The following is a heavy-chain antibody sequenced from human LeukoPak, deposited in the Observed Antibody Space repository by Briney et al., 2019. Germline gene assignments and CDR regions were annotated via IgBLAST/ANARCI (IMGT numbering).Heavy chain of an antibody. D-gene: IGHD2-2*01. J-gene: IGHJ4*02. CDR3: ARGVLPAACFDY. V-gene: IGHV3-30-3*01. Sequence: GGSLRLSCAASGFTFSSYAMHWVRQAPGKGLGWVAVISYDGSNKYYADSVKGRFTISRDNSKNTLYLQINSLRAEDTSFYYCARGVLPAACFDYWGQGTLVTVSS. CDR2: ISYDGSNK. CDR1: GFTFSSYA.